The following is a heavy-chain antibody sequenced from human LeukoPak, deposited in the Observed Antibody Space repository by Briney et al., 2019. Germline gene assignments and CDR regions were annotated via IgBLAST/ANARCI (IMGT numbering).Heavy chain of an antibody. J-gene: IGHJ4*02. D-gene: IGHD6-13*01. CDR1: GYTFTSYG. Sequence: PVASVKVSCKASGYTFTSYGISWVRQAPGQGLEWMGWISAYNGNTNYAQKLQGRVTMTTDTSTSTAYMELRSLRSDDTAVYYCARDQLLYSSSRYVFGGGDYWGQGTLVTVSS. CDR3: ARDQLLYSSSRYVFGGGDY. CDR2: ISAYNGNT. V-gene: IGHV1-18*01.